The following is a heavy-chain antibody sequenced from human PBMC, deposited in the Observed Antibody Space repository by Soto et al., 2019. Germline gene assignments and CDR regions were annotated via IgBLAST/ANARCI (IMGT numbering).Heavy chain of an antibody. Sequence: QVQLQESGPGLVKPSETLSLTCTVSGGSISSYYWSWIRQPPGKGLEWIGYIYYSGSTNYNPSLKGRVXXSXDXXKNQCSLKLSSVTAADTAVYYCARHPTVTEYYFDYWGQGTLVTVSS. D-gene: IGHD4-17*01. J-gene: IGHJ4*02. V-gene: IGHV4-59*08. CDR1: GGSISSYY. CDR2: IYYSGST. CDR3: ARHPTVTEYYFDY.